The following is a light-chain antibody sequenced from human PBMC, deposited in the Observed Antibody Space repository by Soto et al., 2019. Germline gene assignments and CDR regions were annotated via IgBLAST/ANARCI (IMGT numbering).Light chain of an antibody. CDR1: QSLSSSQ. V-gene: IGKV3-20*01. CDR2: DAS. CDR3: HHYGSSPLT. J-gene: IGKJ5*01. Sequence: EIVLTQSPGTLSLSPGERATLSCRASQSLSSSQLAWYQQKPGQAPRLLIHDASSRATGISDRFTGSGSGTDFTLTISRLEPEDFAVYYCHHYGSSPLTFGQGTRLEIK.